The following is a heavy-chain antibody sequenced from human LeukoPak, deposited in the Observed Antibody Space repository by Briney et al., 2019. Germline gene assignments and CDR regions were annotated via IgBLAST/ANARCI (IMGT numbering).Heavy chain of an antibody. Sequence: TGGSLRLSCVASGFTFSTYWMHWVRQAPGKGLVWVSRINSDGSSTNYAASVKGRFTISRDNAKTSLYLQMNSLRAEDTAVYYCARDVLAAGATGTFDIWGQGTMVTVSS. J-gene: IGHJ3*02. D-gene: IGHD1-14*01. CDR3: ARDVLAAGATGTFDI. V-gene: IGHV3-74*01. CDR2: INSDGSST. CDR1: GFTFSTYW.